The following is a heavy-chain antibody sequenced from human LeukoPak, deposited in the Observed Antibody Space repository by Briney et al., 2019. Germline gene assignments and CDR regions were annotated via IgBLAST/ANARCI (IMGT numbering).Heavy chain of an antibody. CDR1: GFTFISYA. J-gene: IGHJ4*02. Sequence: GSLRLSCAASGFTFISYAMSWVRQAPVKGLEWVSIISGSGGSTYYADSVKGRFTISRDNSKNTLYLQMNSLRADDTAVYYCAKGGSSYSEMDYWGQGTLVTVSS. CDR3: AKGGSSYSEMDY. CDR2: ISGSGGST. V-gene: IGHV3-23*01. D-gene: IGHD4-11*01.